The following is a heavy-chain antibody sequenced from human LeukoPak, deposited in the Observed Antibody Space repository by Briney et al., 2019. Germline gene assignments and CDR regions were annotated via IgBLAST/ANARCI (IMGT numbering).Heavy chain of an antibody. J-gene: IGHJ1*01. V-gene: IGHV1-2*02. D-gene: IGHD5-18*01. Sequence: ASVKVSCKASGYTFTVYYIHWVRQAPGQGVEWMGWINPNSGGTNYAQKFQGRVTMTRDTSISTAYMELGRLRADDTAVYYCARGSFSADAPLVLDYFHHWGQGTLVTDSS. CDR2: INPNSGGT. CDR1: GYTFTVYY. CDR3: ARGSFSADAPLVLDYFHH.